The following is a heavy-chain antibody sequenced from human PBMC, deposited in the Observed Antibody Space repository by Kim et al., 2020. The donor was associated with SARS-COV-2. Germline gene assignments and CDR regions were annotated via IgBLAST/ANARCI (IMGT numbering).Heavy chain of an antibody. V-gene: IGHV4-4*07. J-gene: IGHJ5*02. CDR1: GCSINSYY. CDR3: SRDLGRFAP. CDR2: IYTSGNT. Sequence: SETLSLTCTVSGCSINSYYWSWIRQPPGKGLEWIARIYTSGNTIYNPSSKSRVTMTVNTSTKQFSLKLSAVTAAETAASYCSRDLGRFAPLGQCTYFTVS.